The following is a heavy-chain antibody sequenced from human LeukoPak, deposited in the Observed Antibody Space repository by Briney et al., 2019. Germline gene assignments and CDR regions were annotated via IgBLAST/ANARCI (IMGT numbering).Heavy chain of an antibody. Sequence: GGSLRLSCAASGFTFSSYSMNWVRQAPGKGLEWVSSISSSSSYIYYADSGKGRFTISRDNANNSLYLQLNSLRAEDTTVYYCEKIPVAYCGGDCYSRFDPWGQGTLVTVSS. CDR2: ISSSSSYI. CDR3: EKIPVAYCGGDCYSRFDP. J-gene: IGHJ5*02. D-gene: IGHD2-21*02. CDR1: GFTFSSYS. V-gene: IGHV3-21*01.